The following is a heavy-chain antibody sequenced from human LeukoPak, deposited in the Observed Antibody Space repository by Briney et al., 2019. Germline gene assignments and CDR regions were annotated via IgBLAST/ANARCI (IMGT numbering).Heavy chain of an antibody. D-gene: IGHD3-16*02. J-gene: IGHJ4*02. Sequence: TSGKVSCKASRYTFTSYAISWVRHAPGQGPEWRGGINMFNGITNYAQKLQGRVTMTTDTSTSTAYMELRSLRSDDTAVYYCARVVGNYVWGSYRPEGCFDSWGQVALVTVSS. CDR2: INMFNGIT. CDR3: ARVVGNYVWGSYRPEGCFDS. CDR1: RYTFTSYA. V-gene: IGHV1-18*01.